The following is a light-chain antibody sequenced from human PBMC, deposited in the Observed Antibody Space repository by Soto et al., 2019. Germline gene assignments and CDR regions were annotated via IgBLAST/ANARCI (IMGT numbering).Light chain of an antibody. CDR2: GAS. CDR3: QQYGSVPLT. V-gene: IGKV3-20*01. J-gene: IGKJ4*01. CDR1: QSVSTSY. Sequence: EIVLTQSPGTLSLSPGERATLSCRASQSVSTSYLAWYQQKPGQAPRLLIYGASSRATGIPDRFSGSGSGAHCTLTISTLEPEDFAVYYCQQYGSVPLTFGGGTKVEIK.